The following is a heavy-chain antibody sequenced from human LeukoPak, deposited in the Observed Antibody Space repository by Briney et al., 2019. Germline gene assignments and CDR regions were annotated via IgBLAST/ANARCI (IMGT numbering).Heavy chain of an antibody. V-gene: IGHV3-23*01. CDR3: AKDELAYDFWSGYFLDY. Sequence: PGGSPRLSCTASGFAFDEHGMSWVHQVPGKGLEWVSAISGSGGSTYYADSVKGRFTISRDNSKNTLYLQMNSLRAEDTAVYYCAKDELAYDFWSGYFLDYWGQGTLVTVSS. D-gene: IGHD3-3*01. CDR2: ISGSGGST. J-gene: IGHJ4*02. CDR1: GFAFDEHG.